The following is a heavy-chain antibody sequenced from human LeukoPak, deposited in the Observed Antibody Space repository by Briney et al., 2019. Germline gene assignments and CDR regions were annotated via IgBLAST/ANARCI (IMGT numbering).Heavy chain of an antibody. CDR1: GFTFCSFW. J-gene: IGHJ4*02. D-gene: IGHD1-14*01. Sequence: PGGSLRLSFGGSGFTFCSFWMTCVRQASGKGLEWVANIKDDGSEKYSVDSVKGRFTISRDNAKNSLYLQMSSLRAEDTAVYYCARARIDYWGQGTLVTVSS. V-gene: IGHV3-7*04. CDR3: ARARIDY. CDR2: IKDDGSEK.